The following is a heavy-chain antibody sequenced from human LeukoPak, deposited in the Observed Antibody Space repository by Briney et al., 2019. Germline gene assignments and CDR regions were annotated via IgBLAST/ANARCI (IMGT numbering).Heavy chain of an antibody. D-gene: IGHD5-12*01. CDR1: GFIFSSHW. V-gene: IGHV3-7*04. CDR2: IKQDGSEK. Sequence: GGSLRLSCAASGFIFSSHWMSWVRQAPGKGLEWVANIKQDGSEKYYVDSVKGRFTISRDNAKNSLYLQMNSLRVEDTAVYYCARDSGYGYDYWGQGTLVTVSS. CDR3: ARDSGYGYDY. J-gene: IGHJ4*02.